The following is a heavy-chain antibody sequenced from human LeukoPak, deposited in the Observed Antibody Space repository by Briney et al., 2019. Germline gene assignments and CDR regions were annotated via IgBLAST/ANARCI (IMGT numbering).Heavy chain of an antibody. J-gene: IGHJ5*02. CDR1: GFTLSSYD. CDR2: ISYDGSNK. V-gene: IGHV3-30*18. CDR3: AKDPTLHYDYWFDP. Sequence: GGSLRLSCAASGFTLSSYDMHWVRQAPGKGLEWVAVISYDGSNKYYADSVKGRFTISRDNSKNTLYLQMNSLRAEDTAVYYCAKDPTLHYDYWFDPWGQGTLVTVSS. D-gene: IGHD3-22*01.